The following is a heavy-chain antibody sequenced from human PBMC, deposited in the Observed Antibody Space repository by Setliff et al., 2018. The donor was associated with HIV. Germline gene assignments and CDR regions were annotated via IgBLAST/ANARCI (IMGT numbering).Heavy chain of an antibody. V-gene: IGHV4-30-4*01. J-gene: IGHJ3*02. D-gene: IGHD3-10*01. CDR1: GHSITSGRYF. Sequence: PSETLSLTCTVSGHSITSGRYFWSWIRQRPGKGLEWLGYIYYSGSTFYNPSLKSRVTTSVDTSKNQFSLKLSSVTAADTAIYYCVTVVQDDLGVVEIWGPGTMVTVSS. CDR3: VTVVQDDLGVVEI. CDR2: IYYSGST.